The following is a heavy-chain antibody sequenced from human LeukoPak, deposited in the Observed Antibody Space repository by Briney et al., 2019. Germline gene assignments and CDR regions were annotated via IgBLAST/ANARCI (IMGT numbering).Heavy chain of an antibody. V-gene: IGHV4-34*01. J-gene: IGHJ4*02. Sequence: SETLSLTCAVYGGSFSGYYWSWIRQPPGKGLEWIGEINHSGSTNYNPSLKSRVTISVDTSKDQFSLKLNSVTAADTAVFYCARDYPANYYYDSSGYFDYWGQGTLVTVSS. CDR1: GGSFSGYY. D-gene: IGHD3-22*01. CDR2: INHSGST. CDR3: ARDYPANYYYDSSGYFDY.